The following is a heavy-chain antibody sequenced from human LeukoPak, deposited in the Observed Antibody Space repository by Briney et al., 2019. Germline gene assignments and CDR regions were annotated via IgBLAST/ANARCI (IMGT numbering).Heavy chain of an antibody. D-gene: IGHD4-23*01. Sequence: ASVKVSCKASGYTFTSYYMHWVRQAPGQGLEWMGIINPSGGSTSYAQKFQGRVTMTRDMSSSTDYMELSSLRSEDTAVYYCARDNSVEDTAWWFDPWGQGTLVTVSS. CDR1: GYTFTSYY. CDR3: ARDNSVEDTAWWFDP. J-gene: IGHJ5*02. V-gene: IGHV1-46*01. CDR2: INPSGGST.